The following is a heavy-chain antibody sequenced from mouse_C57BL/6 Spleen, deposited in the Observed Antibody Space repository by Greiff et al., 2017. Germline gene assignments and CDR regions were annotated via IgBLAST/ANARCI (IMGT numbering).Heavy chain of an antibody. Sequence: VQRVESGAELVKPGASVKISCKASGYAFSSYWMNWVKQRPGKGLEWIGQIYPGDGDTNYNGKFKGKATLTADKSSSTAYMQLSSLTSEDSAVYFCAREGYGNFYAMDYWGQGTSVTVSS. V-gene: IGHV1-80*01. CDR3: AREGYGNFYAMDY. D-gene: IGHD2-10*02. CDR2: IYPGDGDT. J-gene: IGHJ4*01. CDR1: GYAFSSYW.